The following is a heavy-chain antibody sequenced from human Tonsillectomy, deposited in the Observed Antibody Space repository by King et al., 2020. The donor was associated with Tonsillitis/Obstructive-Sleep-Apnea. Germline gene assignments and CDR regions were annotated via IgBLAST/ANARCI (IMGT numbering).Heavy chain of an antibody. CDR3: ARGGIGYDFAFDI. Sequence: QLVQSGAEVKEPGESLRISCKGSGYSFTSYWINWVRQMPGKGLEWMGRIDPSDSYTNYSPSFQGHVTFSVDKSISTAHLQWSSLRASDNAMYYLARGGIGYDFAFDIWGQGTMVTVSS. CDR2: IDPSDSYT. J-gene: IGHJ3*02. D-gene: IGHD5-12*01. V-gene: IGHV5-10-1*01. CDR1: GYSFTSYW.